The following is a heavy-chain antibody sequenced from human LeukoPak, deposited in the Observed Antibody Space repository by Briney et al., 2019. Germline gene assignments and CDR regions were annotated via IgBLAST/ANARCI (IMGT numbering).Heavy chain of an antibody. Sequence: SETLSLTCTVSGDSISRSTYYWAWIRQPPGKGLEWIGSVYYGRSPYFNPSLESRATISVDTSKNHFSLKISSVTAADTAVYYCARSSGTGTFSYWGQGTLVTVSS. CDR3: ARSSGTGTFSY. J-gene: IGHJ4*02. V-gene: IGHV4-39*02. CDR1: GDSISRSTYY. D-gene: IGHD6-25*01. CDR2: VYYGRSP.